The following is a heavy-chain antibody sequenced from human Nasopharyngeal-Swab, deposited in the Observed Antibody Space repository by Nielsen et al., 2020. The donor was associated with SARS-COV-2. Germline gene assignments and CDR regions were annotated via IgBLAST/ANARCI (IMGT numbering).Heavy chain of an antibody. CDR1: GFTFSSYA. CDR2: ISYDGSNK. Sequence: GESLKISCAASGFTFSSYAMHWVRQAPGKGLEWVAVISYDGSNKYYADSVKGRFTISRDNSKNMLYLQMNSLRAEDTAVYYCARGRIAGWGQGTLVTVSS. CDR3: ARGRIAG. D-gene: IGHD6-13*01. J-gene: IGHJ4*02. V-gene: IGHV3-30-3*01.